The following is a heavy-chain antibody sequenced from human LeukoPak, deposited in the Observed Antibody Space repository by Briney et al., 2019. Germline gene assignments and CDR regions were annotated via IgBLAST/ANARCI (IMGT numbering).Heavy chain of an antibody. CDR2: ISSSSSTI. Sequence: GGSLRLSCAASGFTFSSYSMNWVRQAPGKGLEWVSYISSSSSTIYYADSVKGRFTISRDNAKNSLYLQMNSLRAEDTAVYYCARDWGGYDPKKHFDYWGQGTLVTVSS. D-gene: IGHD6-25*01. CDR3: ARDWGGYDPKKHFDY. J-gene: IGHJ4*02. CDR1: GFTFSSYS. V-gene: IGHV3-48*01.